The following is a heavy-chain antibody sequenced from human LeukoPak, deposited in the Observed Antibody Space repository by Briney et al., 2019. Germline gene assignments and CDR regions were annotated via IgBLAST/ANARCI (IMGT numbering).Heavy chain of an antibody. J-gene: IGHJ5*02. CDR1: GFTFSSYG. D-gene: IGHD3-10*01. CDR3: ARVGDSLYGSGSS. Sequence: GGSLRLSCAASGFTFSSYGMHWVRQAPGKGLEWVAFIRYDGSNKYYADSVKGRFTISRDNSKNTLYLQMNSLRAEDTAVYYCARVGDSLYGSGSSWGQGTLVTVSS. V-gene: IGHV3-30*02. CDR2: IRYDGSNK.